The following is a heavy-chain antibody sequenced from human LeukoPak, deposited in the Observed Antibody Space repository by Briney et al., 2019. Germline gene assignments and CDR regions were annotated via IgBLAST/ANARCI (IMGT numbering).Heavy chain of an antibody. D-gene: IGHD6-13*01. CDR2: ISGSGGST. CDR1: GFTFSSYA. J-gene: IGHJ6*02. Sequence: GGSLRLSCAASGFTFSSYAMSWVRQAPGKGLEWVSAISGSGGSTYYADSVKGRFTISRDNSKNTLYLQMNSLRAEDTAVYYCAKDGRQLDYYYYGMDVWGQGTTVTVSS. CDR3: AKDGRQLDYYYYGMDV. V-gene: IGHV3-23*01.